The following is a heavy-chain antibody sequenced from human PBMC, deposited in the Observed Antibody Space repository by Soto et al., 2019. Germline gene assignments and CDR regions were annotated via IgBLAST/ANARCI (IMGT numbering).Heavy chain of an antibody. Sequence: PSQTLSLTCAISGDSFSSNSAALNWIRQSPSRGLEWLGRTYYKSKWNNDYALSVKSRITINPDTSKNQFSLHLYSVTPEDTAVYYCTGITWFRGMDVWGQGTPVTVSS. V-gene: IGHV6-1*01. CDR2: TYYKSKWNN. D-gene: IGHD3-10*01. CDR1: GDSFSSNSAA. J-gene: IGHJ6*02. CDR3: TGITWFRGMDV.